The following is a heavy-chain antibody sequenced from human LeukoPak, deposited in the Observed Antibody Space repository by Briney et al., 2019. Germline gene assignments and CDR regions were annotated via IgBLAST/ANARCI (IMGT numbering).Heavy chain of an antibody. CDR2: IRYDGSNK. CDR3: VSAWGRYCSGGSCHDY. D-gene: IGHD2-15*01. V-gene: IGHV3-30*02. Sequence: GGSLRLSCAASGFTFSSYGMHWVRQAPGKGLEWVAFIRYDGSNKYYADSVKGRFTISRDNSKNTLYLQMNSLRAKDTAVYYCVSAWGRYCSGGSCHDYWGQGTLVTVSS. CDR1: GFTFSSYG. J-gene: IGHJ4*02.